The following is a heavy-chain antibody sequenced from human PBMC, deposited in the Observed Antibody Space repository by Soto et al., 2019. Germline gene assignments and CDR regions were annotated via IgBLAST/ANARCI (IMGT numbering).Heavy chain of an antibody. CDR3: AGEGFDFLRPRWLVP. D-gene: IGHD3-3*01. CDR1: GGSINSGDYY. V-gene: IGHV4-30-4*01. CDR2: IYYSGST. J-gene: IGHJ5*02. Sequence: SETLSLTCTVSGGSINSGDYYWSWIRQPPGKGLEWIGYIYYSGSTYYNPSLRSRVTMSVDTSKNQFSLKVNSVTAADTAVYYCAGEGFDFLRPRWLVPWCQGPLLTL.